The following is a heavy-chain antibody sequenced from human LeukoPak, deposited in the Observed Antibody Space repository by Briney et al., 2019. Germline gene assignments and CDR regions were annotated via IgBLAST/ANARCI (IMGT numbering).Heavy chain of an antibody. V-gene: IGHV3-21*03. CDR3: ASRYCTSTNCYAFDI. J-gene: IGHJ3*02. D-gene: IGHD2-2*01. CDR1: GFTFCSYS. Sequence: RGSLRLSCAASGFTFCSYSMNCVRDALGKRLEWVSAISSSSDYIFYADSVQGRFTISRDNAVNSLFLQMNSLRAEDTAVYYCASRYCTSTNCYAFDIWRQGTVVTVSS. CDR2: ISSSSDYI.